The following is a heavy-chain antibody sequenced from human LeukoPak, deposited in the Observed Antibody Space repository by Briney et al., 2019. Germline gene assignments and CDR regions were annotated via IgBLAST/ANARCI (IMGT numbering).Heavy chain of an antibody. CDR2: IYPGDSDT. V-gene: IGHV5-51*01. CDR3: ARRDYGGKHFDY. D-gene: IGHD4-23*01. CDR1: GYSFTSYW. J-gene: IGHJ4*02. Sequence: GESLKISCKTSGYSFTSYWITWVRQMPGKGLEWMGIIYPGDSDTTYSPSFQGRVTISADKSINTAYLQWSSLKASDTAMYYCARRDYGGKHFDYWGQGALVTVSS.